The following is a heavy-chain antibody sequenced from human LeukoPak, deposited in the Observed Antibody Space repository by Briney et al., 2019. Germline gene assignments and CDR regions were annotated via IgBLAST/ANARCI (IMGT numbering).Heavy chain of an antibody. V-gene: IGHV4-39*01. CDR1: GGSISSSSYY. J-gene: IGHJ4*02. D-gene: IGHD3-10*01. CDR3: ARHYGSGSYLDFFDY. CDR2: IYYSGST. Sequence: SETLSLTCTVSGGSISSSSYYWGWIRQPPGKGLEWLGSIYYSGSTYYNPSLKSRVTISVDTSKNQFSLKLSSVTAADTAVYYCARHYGSGSYLDFFDYWGQGTLVTVSS.